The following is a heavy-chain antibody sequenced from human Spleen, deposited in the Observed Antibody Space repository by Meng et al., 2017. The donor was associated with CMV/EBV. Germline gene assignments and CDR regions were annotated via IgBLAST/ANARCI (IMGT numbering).Heavy chain of an antibody. CDR3: ARKGGGSGSFDYFDS. CDR1: GFTFSSHA. J-gene: IGHJ4*02. CDR2: IAHDGSIT. Sequence: GESLKISCAASGFTFSSHAMNWVRQAPGQGLDWVAAIAHDGSITLYADSVKGRSTISRDNSKNTLFLQMDSLRVEDTAIYYCARKGGGSGSFDYFDSWGQGTLVTVSS. V-gene: IGHV3-30*04. D-gene: IGHD3-3*01.